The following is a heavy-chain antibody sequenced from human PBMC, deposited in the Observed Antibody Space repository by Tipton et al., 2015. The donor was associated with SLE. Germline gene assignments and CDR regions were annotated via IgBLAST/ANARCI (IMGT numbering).Heavy chain of an antibody. Sequence: TLSLTCTVSGYSISSSSYYWGWIRQPPGKGLEWIGSIYYTGSTYNNPSLKSRATISVDTSKNQFSLQLSSVTAADTAVYYCARAPLPQWTGAFDIWGQGTIVTVSS. D-gene: IGHD6-19*01. CDR1: GYSISSSSYY. V-gene: IGHV4-39*07. CDR3: ARAPLPQWTGAFDI. J-gene: IGHJ3*02. CDR2: IYYTGST.